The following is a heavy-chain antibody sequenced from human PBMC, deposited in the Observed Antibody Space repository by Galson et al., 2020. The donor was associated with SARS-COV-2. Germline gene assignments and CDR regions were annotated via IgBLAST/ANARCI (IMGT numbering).Heavy chain of an antibody. CDR1: GFTFDDYA. CDR2: ISWNSGSI. Sequence: GGSLRLSCAASGFTFDDYAMHWVRQAPGKGLEWVSGISWNSGSIGYADSVKGRFTISRDNAKNSLYLQMNSLRAEDTALYYCAKDFALNTGSGSYFDYWGQGTLVTVSS. V-gene: IGHV3-9*01. J-gene: IGHJ4*02. D-gene: IGHD3-10*01. CDR3: AKDFALNTGSGSYFDY.